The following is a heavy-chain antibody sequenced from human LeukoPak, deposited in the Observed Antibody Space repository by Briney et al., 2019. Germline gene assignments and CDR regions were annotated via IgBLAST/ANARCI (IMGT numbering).Heavy chain of an antibody. CDR1: GYTFTGYY. CDR2: INPNSGGT. CDR3: ARVIAAEFYWFDP. V-gene: IGHV1-2*02. J-gene: IGHJ5*02. D-gene: IGHD6-25*01. Sequence: ASVKVSCKASGYTFTGYYMHWVRQAPGRGLEWMGWINPNSGGTNYAQKFQGRVTMTRDTSISTAYMELSRLRSDDTAVYYCARVIAAEFYWFDPWGQGTLVTVSS.